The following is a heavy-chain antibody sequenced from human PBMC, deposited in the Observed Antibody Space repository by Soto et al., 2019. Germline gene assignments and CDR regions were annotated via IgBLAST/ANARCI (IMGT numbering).Heavy chain of an antibody. V-gene: IGHV3-73*01. D-gene: IGHD3-3*01. Sequence: PXGSLRLSCSPSGFTWSGSAMHWVRQASGKGLDWVGRIRSKANSYATAYAVSVKGKFTISRDDSRNTAYLQMNSLKTEDTAVYYCARGVYDFWSGHPKGLDYWGQGAVVTVSS. J-gene: IGHJ4*02. CDR2: IRSKANSYAT. CDR3: ARGVYDFWSGHPKGLDY. CDR1: GFTWSGSA.